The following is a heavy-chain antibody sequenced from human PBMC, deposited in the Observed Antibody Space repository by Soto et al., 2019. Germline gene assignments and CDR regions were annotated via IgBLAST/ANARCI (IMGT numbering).Heavy chain of an antibody. J-gene: IGHJ4*02. Sequence: EVQLVESGGGLVQPGRSLRLSCAASGFTFDDYAMHWIRQAPGKGLEWVSGISWNSGSIGYADSVKGRFTISRDNANNSLYLQMNSLRAEDTALYYCAKDGDDILTGGFDYWGQGTLVTVSS. CDR1: GFTFDDYA. CDR2: ISWNSGSI. D-gene: IGHD3-9*01. CDR3: AKDGDDILTGGFDY. V-gene: IGHV3-9*01.